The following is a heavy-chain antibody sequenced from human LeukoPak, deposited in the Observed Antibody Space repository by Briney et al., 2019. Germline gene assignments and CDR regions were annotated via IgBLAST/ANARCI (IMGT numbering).Heavy chain of an antibody. CDR2: INHSGST. CDR1: GGSFSGYY. D-gene: IGHD3-16*02. J-gene: IGHJ5*02. CDR3: ARGAPRVRHDYVWGSYRLSWFDP. V-gene: IGHV4-34*01. Sequence: PSETLSLTCAVYGGSFSGYYWSWIRQPPGKGLEWIGEINHSGSTNYNPSLKSRVTISVDTSKNQFSLKLSSVTAADTAVYYCARGAPRVRHDYVWGSYRLSWFDPWGQGTLVTVSS.